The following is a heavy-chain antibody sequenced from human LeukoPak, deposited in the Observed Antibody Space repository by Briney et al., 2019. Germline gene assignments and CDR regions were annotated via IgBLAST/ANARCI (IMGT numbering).Heavy chain of an antibody. CDR3: ERDYIVVVPAAMAPTLDYYYYGMDV. D-gene: IGHD2-2*01. CDR1: GFTFSDYY. CDR2: ISSSGSTI. Sequence: PGGSLRLSCAASGFTFSDYYMSWIRQAPGKGLEWVSYISSSGSTIYYADSVKGRFTISRDNAKNSLYLQMNSLRAEDTAVYYCERDYIVVVPAAMAPTLDYYYYGMDVWGQGTTVTVSS. V-gene: IGHV3-11*01. J-gene: IGHJ6*02.